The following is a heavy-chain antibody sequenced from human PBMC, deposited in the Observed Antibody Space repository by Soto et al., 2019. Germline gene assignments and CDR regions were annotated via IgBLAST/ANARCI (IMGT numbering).Heavy chain of an antibody. CDR1: GDTFNFYT. V-gene: IGHV1-69*02. Sequence: QVQLVQSGAEVKTPGSSVKVSCTASGDTFNFYTLSWVRQAPGQGLEWMGRIIPMLGMSIYAQKFQGRVTMIADKSTSTAYVGLSSLRSEDTALYYCATNYGSGSAHFDNWGQGTLVTVSS. D-gene: IGHD3-10*01. J-gene: IGHJ4*02. CDR2: IIPMLGMS. CDR3: ATNYGSGSAHFDN.